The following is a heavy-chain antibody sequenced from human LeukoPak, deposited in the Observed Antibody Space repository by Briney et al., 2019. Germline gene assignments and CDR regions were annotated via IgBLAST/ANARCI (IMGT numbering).Heavy chain of an antibody. Sequence: SETLSLTCTVSGVSISSYYWSWIRQPPGKGLEWIGYIYYSGSTNYNPSLKGRVTMTVDTSKTQFSLNLSSVTAADTAVYYCARGRGSSWYYFDSWGQGTLVTVSS. J-gene: IGHJ4*02. CDR1: GVSISSYY. D-gene: IGHD6-13*01. CDR2: IYYSGST. V-gene: IGHV4-59*12. CDR3: ARGRGSSWYYFDS.